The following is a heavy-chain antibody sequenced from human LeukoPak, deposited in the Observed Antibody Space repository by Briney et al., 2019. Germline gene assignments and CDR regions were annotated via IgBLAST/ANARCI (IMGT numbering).Heavy chain of an antibody. CDR1: GYTFTDYY. J-gene: IGHJ4*02. CDR2: VDPEDGET. CDR3: ATWRGGITGTFGLDY. V-gene: IGHV1-69-2*01. D-gene: IGHD1-14*01. Sequence: ASVKISCKVSGYTFTDYYMHWVQQAPGKGLEWMGLVDPEDGETIYAEKFQGRVTITADTSTDTAYMELSSLRADDTAVYYCATWRGGITGTFGLDYWGQGTLVTVSS.